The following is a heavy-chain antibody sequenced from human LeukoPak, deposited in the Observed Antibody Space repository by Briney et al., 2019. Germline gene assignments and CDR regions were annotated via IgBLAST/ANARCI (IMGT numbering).Heavy chain of an antibody. D-gene: IGHD2-2*01. CDR3: ARDSIVVVPAAPGYYYYGMDV. Sequence: GGSLRLSCAASGFTFSSYAVHWVRQAPGKGLEWVAVISYDGSNKYYADSVKGRFTISRDNSKNTLYLQMNSLRAEDTAVYYCARDSIVVVPAAPGYYYYGMDVWGQGTTVTVSS. V-gene: IGHV3-30-3*01. CDR2: ISYDGSNK. CDR1: GFTFSSYA. J-gene: IGHJ6*02.